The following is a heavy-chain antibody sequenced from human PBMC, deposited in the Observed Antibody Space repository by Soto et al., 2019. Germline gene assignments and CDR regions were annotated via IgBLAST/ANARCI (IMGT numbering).Heavy chain of an antibody. CDR3: ARGVGAYYFDY. D-gene: IGHD1-26*01. Sequence: QVQLVQSGAEVKKPGSSVKVSCKASGGTFSTYAITWVRQAPGQGLEWLGGIIPIFGTTDYARKFQGRVTITAAESTSTVFIELSSLTSEDTAVYYCARGVGAYYFDYGGQGTLVNVSS. J-gene: IGHJ4*02. CDR2: IIPIFGTT. V-gene: IGHV1-69*01. CDR1: GGTFSTYA.